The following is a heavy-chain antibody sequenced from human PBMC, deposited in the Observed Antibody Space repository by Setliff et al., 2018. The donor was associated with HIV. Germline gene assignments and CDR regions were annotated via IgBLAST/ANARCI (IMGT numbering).Heavy chain of an antibody. CDR1: GYSFTNHY. J-gene: IGHJ4*02. CDR3: ARDESRGYSGYDSGSDY. Sequence: GASVKVSCKPSGYSFTNHYMHWVRQAPGQGLEWMGVINPTGGSTRNTQKFQGRVAMTRDTSTSTVYMELSSLRSEDTAVYYCARDESRGYSGYDSGSDYWGQGTLVTVSS. D-gene: IGHD5-12*01. CDR2: INPTGGST. V-gene: IGHV1-46*01.